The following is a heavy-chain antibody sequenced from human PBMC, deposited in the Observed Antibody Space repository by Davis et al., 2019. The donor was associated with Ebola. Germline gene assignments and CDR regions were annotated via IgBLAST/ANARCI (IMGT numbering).Heavy chain of an antibody. V-gene: IGHV3-21*01. CDR3: ARSSEPIAVAGTGELDY. J-gene: IGHJ4*02. Sequence: GESLKISCAASGFTFSSYSMNWVRQAPGKGLEWVSSISSSSSYIYYADSVKGRFTISRDNAKNSLYLQMNSLRAEDTAVYYCARSSEPIAVAGTGELDYWGQGTLVTVSS. CDR1: GFTFSSYS. D-gene: IGHD6-19*01. CDR2: ISSSSSYI.